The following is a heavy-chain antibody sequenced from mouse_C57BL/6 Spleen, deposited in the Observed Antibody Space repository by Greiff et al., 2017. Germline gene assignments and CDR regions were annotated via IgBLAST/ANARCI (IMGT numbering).Heavy chain of an antibody. D-gene: IGHD4-1*01. CDR3: ARLSVTGTGRNAMDY. CDR1: GYAFSSYW. CDR2: IYPGDGDT. J-gene: IGHJ4*01. V-gene: IGHV1-80*01. Sequence: QVQLKESGAELVKPGASVKISCKASGYAFSSYWMNWVKQRPGKGLEWIGQIYPGDGDTNYNGKFKGKATLTADKPSSTAYMQLSSLTSEDSAVYFCARLSVTGTGRNAMDYWGQGTSVTVSS.